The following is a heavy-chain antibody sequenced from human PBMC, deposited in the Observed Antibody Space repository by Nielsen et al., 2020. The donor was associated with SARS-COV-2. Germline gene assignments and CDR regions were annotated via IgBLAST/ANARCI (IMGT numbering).Heavy chain of an antibody. J-gene: IGHJ4*01. CDR2: IFPRDSET. CDR1: GYRFVSYY. Sequence: GESLKTLCRGSGYRFVSYYINWVRQTPGKGLGWIGRIFPRDSETFYSPSFEGRVAISVDTSASIAYLHLNNLEASDTAIYYCGRLSERREYYWGQGTLVTVSS. CDR3: GRLSERREYY. V-gene: IGHV5-10-1*01. D-gene: IGHD2/OR15-2a*01.